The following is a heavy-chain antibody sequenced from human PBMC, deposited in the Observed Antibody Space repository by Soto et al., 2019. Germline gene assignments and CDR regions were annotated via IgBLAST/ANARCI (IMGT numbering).Heavy chain of an antibody. Sequence: ASVKVSCKASGYTFTSYGISWVRQAPGQGLEWMGWISAYNGNTNYAQKLQGRVTMTTDTSKNQFSLQLNSVTPEDTAVYYCALGSGYDAGWFDPWGQGTLVTVSS. D-gene: IGHD5-12*01. J-gene: IGHJ5*02. CDR2: ISAYNGNT. V-gene: IGHV1-18*01. CDR1: GYTFTSYG. CDR3: ALGSGYDAGWFDP.